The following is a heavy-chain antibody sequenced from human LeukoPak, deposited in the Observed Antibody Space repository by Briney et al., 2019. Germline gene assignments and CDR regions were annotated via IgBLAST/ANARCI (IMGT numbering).Heavy chain of an antibody. V-gene: IGHV3-7*03. CDR3: VKNDGWFHLAQ. J-gene: IGHJ4*02. D-gene: IGHD6-19*01. Sequence: GGFLRLSCAASGFYFRDHWMDWVRQAPGKGLEWVGHIKTDGSETYYLDSLKGRISISRDNTNNALYLQMNSLRVEDTAIYYCVKNDGWFHLAQWGQGTLVTVSS. CDR1: GFYFRDHW. CDR2: IKTDGSET.